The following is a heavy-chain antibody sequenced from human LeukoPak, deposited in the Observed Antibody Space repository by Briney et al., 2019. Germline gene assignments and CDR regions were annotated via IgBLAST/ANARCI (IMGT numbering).Heavy chain of an antibody. D-gene: IGHD3-22*01. CDR2: IKQDGSEK. V-gene: IGHV3-7*01. CDR1: GFTFSSYW. CDR3: ARDPDYYDSSGYYYVPAFDI. J-gene: IGHJ3*02. Sequence: GGSLRLSCAASGFTFSSYWMSWVRQAPGKGLEWVANIKQDGSEKYYVDSVKGRFTISRDNAKNSLYLQMNSLRAEDTAAYYCARDPDYYDSSGYYYVPAFDIWGQGTMVTVSS.